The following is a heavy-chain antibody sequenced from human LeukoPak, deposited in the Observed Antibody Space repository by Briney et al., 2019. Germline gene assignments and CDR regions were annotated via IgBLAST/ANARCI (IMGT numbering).Heavy chain of an antibody. J-gene: IGHJ4*02. CDR3: ARDSSPQGFFFSDY. CDR1: GFTFSTYN. V-gene: IGHV3-21*01. CDR2: ISSSSSYI. D-gene: IGHD3-10*01. Sequence: GGSLRLSCAASGFTFSTYNMNWVRQAPGKGLEWVACISSSSSYIYYADSVKGRFTLSRDNAKNSLFLQMNSLRAEDTALYYCARDSSPQGFFFSDYWGQGTLVTVSS.